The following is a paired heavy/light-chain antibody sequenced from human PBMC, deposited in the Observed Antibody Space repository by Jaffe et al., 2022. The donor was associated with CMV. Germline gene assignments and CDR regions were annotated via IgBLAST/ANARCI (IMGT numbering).Heavy chain of an antibody. Sequence: QVQLVQSGAEVKKPGASVKVSCEASGYAFTSQFFHWVRQAPGQGLEWMGIINPRDGGTSYAQQFQGRLTMTRDTSTSTVFMELSSLRSEDTALYYCARDDLQVTRIYFDYWGQGTLVTVSS. CDR1: GYAFTSQF. V-gene: IGHV1-46*01. CDR2: INPRDGGT. CDR3: ARDDLQVTRIYFDY. J-gene: IGHJ4*02.
Light chain of an antibody. J-gene: IGLJ3*02. CDR1: SSNIGNNY. Sequence: QSVLTQPPSVSAAPGQKVTISCSGSSSNIGNNYVSWYQQLPGTAPKLLIYDNNQRPSGIPDRFSGSKSGTSATLGITGLQTGDEADYYCGTWDNSLGAGPNWVFGGGTKLTVL. V-gene: IGLV1-51*01. CDR3: GTWDNSLGAGPNWV. CDR2: DNN.